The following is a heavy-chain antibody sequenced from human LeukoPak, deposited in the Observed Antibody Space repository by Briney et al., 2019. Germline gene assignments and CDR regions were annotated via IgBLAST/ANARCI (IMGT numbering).Heavy chain of an antibody. D-gene: IGHD5-24*01. V-gene: IGHV3-11*01. CDR2: ISSSGSTI. CDR1: GFTFSSYA. Sequence: GGSLRLSCAASGFTFSSYAMSWIRQAPGKGLEWVSYISSSGSTIYYADSVKGRFTISRDNAKNSLYLQMNSLRAEDTAVYYCARDLRWLQLILDYWGQGTLVTVSS. CDR3: ARDLRWLQLILDY. J-gene: IGHJ4*02.